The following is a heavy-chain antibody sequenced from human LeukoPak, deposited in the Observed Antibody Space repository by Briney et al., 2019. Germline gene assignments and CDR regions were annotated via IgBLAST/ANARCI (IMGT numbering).Heavy chain of an antibody. Sequence: PGGSLRLSCAASGFSFSDYYMSWIRQAPGKGLEWISYISSSGNTIYYADSVKGRFTISRDNAKNSQYLQMNSLRAEDTAVYYCASWTPSYPYYYDRSASVDYWGQGTLVTVSS. CDR2: ISSSGNTI. D-gene: IGHD3-22*01. V-gene: IGHV3-11*04. CDR1: GFSFSDYY. J-gene: IGHJ4*02. CDR3: ASWTPSYPYYYDRSASVDY.